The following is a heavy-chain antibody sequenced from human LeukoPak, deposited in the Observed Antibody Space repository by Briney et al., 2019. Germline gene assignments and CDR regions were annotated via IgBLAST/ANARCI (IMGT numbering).Heavy chain of an antibody. CDR3: ARTLYDTLDSDAFDF. V-gene: IGHV1-2*02. CDR2: INPDSGGT. J-gene: IGHJ3*01. D-gene: IGHD2/OR15-2a*01. Sequence: GASVKVSCKASGYTFTGYYMHWVRQTPGQGLEWMGWINPDSGGTNNVQKFQGRVTMTRDTSISTAYMELSRLRSDDTAVYYCARTLYDTLDSDAFDFWGQGTMVIVSS. CDR1: GYTFTGYY.